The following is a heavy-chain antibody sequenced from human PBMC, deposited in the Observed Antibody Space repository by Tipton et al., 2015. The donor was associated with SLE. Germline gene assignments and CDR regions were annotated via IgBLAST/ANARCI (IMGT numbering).Heavy chain of an antibody. CDR3: ARARFWSGFYFDY. CDR2: ISYSGST. CDR1: GGSISSSSYS. V-gene: IGHV4-39*07. Sequence: TLSLTCTVSGGSISSSSYSWGWIRQPPGKGLEWIGGISYSGSTYYNPSLKSRLTMSVDTSKNQFSLNLTSVTATDTAVYYCARARFWSGFYFDYWGQGTLVTVSS. J-gene: IGHJ4*02. D-gene: IGHD3-3*01.